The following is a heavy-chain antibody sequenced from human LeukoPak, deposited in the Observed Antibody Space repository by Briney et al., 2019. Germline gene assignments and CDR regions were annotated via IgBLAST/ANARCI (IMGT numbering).Heavy chain of an antibody. CDR2: INQGGSEK. CDR3: VPHYFDSSGYYHGY. J-gene: IGHJ4*02. Sequence: PGGSLRLSCAASGFTIIKYWMSWVRQAPGKGLEWVANINQGGSEKDYVDSVKGRFTISRDNAKNSLFLQMNSLRAEDTALYYCVPHYFDSSGYYHGYWGQGTLVTVSS. V-gene: IGHV3-7*01. D-gene: IGHD3-22*01. CDR1: GFTIIKYW.